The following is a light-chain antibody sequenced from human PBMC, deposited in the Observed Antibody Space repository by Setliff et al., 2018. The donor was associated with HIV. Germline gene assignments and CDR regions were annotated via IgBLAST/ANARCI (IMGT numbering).Light chain of an antibody. CDR2: EVS. V-gene: IGLV2-14*01. CDR1: SSDVGGYNY. CDR3: SSYTIRNTLL. J-gene: IGLJ1*01. Sequence: QSALTQPASVSGPPGQSITTSCTGTSSDVGGYNYVSWYQQHPGKPPKLMIYEVSNRPSGISNRFSGSKSGNTASLTISGLQAEDEADYYCSSYTIRNTLLFGTGTKVTVL.